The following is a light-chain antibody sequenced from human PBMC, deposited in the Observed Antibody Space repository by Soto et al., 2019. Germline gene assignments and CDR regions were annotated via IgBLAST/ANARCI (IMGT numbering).Light chain of an antibody. CDR3: QQYNDWPRT. CDR2: GSS. V-gene: IGKV3-15*01. J-gene: IGKJ5*01. CDR1: QLFSSN. Sequence: IGMPQSTTTLSVSPGESVTLSCRASQLFSSNLAWYQRRPGQAPRLLIYGSSTRATGVPPRFSGSASGTEFTLTISSLQSEDFGVYYCQQYNDWPRTFGQGTRLEI.